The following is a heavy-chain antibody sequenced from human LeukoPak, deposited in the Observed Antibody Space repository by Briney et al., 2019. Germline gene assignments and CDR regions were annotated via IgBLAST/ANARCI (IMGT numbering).Heavy chain of an antibody. CDR2: ISSSSSYI. V-gene: IGHV3-21*01. CDR3: ARALHLYGDYGEDYYYGMDV. D-gene: IGHD4-17*01. Sequence: GGSLRLSCAASGFTLSSYSMNWVRQAPGKGLEWVSSISSSSSYIYYADSVKGRFTISRDNAKNSLYLQMNSLRAEDTAVYYCARALHLYGDYGEDYYYGMDVWGQGTTVTVSS. CDR1: GFTLSSYS. J-gene: IGHJ6*02.